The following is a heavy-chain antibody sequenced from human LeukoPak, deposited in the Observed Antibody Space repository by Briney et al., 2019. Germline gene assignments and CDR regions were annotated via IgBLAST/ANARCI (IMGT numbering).Heavy chain of an antibody. Sequence: GGSLRLSCAGSGFTLSDNYMSWIRQAPGKGLEWISFISNTGNTTYYADSVRGRFTISRDNANSLLFLQMNNLRVEDTAVYYCARQLNCGDDCYSLGFDQWGQGALVTVSS. V-gene: IGHV3-11*04. CDR2: ISNTGNTT. J-gene: IGHJ4*02. CDR1: GFTLSDNY. D-gene: IGHD2-21*02. CDR3: ARQLNCGDDCYSLGFDQ.